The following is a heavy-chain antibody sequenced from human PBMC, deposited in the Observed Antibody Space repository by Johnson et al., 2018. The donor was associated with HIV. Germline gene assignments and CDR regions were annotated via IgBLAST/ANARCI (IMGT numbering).Heavy chain of an antibody. J-gene: IGHJ3*02. CDR1: ALNFSDYS. CDR3: ARGWDWGSLGAFDI. Sequence: VQVVESGGGVVQPGRSMRLSCAASALNFSDYSMHWVRQAPGKGLEWVSYISSSGSIIYYADSVRGRFTISRDNAKNSLYLQMNSLRAEDTAVYYCARGWDWGSLGAFDIWGQGTMVTVSS. V-gene: IGHV3-48*04. CDR2: ISSSGSII. D-gene: IGHD7-27*01.